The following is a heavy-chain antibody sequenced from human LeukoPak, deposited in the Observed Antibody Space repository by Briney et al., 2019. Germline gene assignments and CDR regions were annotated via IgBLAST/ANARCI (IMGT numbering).Heavy chain of an antibody. CDR2: ISDSGGST. Sequence: XGSLRLSCAASGFTFSSYAMSWVRQAPGKGLEWVSSISDSGGSTNYAASVKGRFTISRDNSKDTLHLQMNSLRAEDTAIYYCAKEDSVRREFDYWGQGTLATVSS. V-gene: IGHV3-23*01. CDR3: AKEDSVRREFDY. J-gene: IGHJ4*02. CDR1: GFTFSSYA.